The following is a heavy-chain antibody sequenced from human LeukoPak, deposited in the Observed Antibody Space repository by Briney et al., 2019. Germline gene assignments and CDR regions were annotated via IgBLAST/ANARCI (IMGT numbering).Heavy chain of an antibody. CDR1: GFTFSSYE. CDR2: ITSSGTTI. CDR3: AREAYGSGAPLDY. Sequence: GGSLRLSCAASGFTFSSYEMTWVRQAPGKGLEWISYITSSGTTIYYADSVKGRFTISRDNAKNSLYLQMNSLRADDTAVYYCAREAYGSGAPLDYWGQGTLVTVSS. D-gene: IGHD3-10*01. J-gene: IGHJ4*02. V-gene: IGHV3-48*03.